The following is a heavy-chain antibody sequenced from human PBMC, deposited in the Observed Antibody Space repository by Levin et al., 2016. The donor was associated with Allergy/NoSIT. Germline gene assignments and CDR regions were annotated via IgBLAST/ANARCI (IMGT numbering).Heavy chain of an antibody. CDR1: GFTFSDYY. CDR3: AKEGCSGGSCYFGGNDY. CDR2: ISSSSSYT. D-gene: IGHD2-15*01. V-gene: IGHV3-11*06. Sequence: GESLKISCAASGFTFSDYYMSWIRQAPGKGLEWVSYISSSSSYTNYADSVKGRFTISRDNAKNSLYLQMNSLRAEDTAMYYCAKEGCSGGSCYFGGNDYWGQGTLVTVSS. J-gene: IGHJ4*02.